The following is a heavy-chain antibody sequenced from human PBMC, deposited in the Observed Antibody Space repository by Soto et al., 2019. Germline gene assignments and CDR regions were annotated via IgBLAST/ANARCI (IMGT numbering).Heavy chain of an antibody. Sequence: SETLSLTCAVYGGSFSGYYWSWIRQPPGKGLEWIGEINHSGSTNYNPSLKSRVTISVDTSKNQFSLKLSSVTAADTAAYYCARSPPIAVNAFDIWGQGTMVTVSS. J-gene: IGHJ3*02. CDR1: GGSFSGYY. CDR2: INHSGST. CDR3: ARSPPIAVNAFDI. D-gene: IGHD6-19*01. V-gene: IGHV4-34*01.